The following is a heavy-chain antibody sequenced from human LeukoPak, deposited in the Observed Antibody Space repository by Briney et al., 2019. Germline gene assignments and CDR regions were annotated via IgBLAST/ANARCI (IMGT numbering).Heavy chain of an antibody. Sequence: SVKVSCKASGGTFSSYAISWVRQAPGQGLEWMGGIIPIFGTANYAQKFQGRVTITADESTSTAYMELSSLRSEDTAVYYCAGERNYCSSTSCYLWRKFWFDPWGRGTLVTVSS. V-gene: IGHV1-69*13. D-gene: IGHD2-2*01. J-gene: IGHJ5*02. CDR1: GGTFSSYA. CDR3: AGERNYCSSTSCYLWRKFWFDP. CDR2: IIPIFGTA.